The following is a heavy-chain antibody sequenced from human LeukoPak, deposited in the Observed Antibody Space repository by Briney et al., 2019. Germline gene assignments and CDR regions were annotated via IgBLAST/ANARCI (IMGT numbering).Heavy chain of an antibody. CDR1: GGSFSGYY. V-gene: IGHV4-34*01. J-gene: IGHJ3*02. Sequence: SETLSLTCAVYGGSFSGYYWSWIRQPPGKGLEWIGEINHSGSTNYNPSLKSRVTISVDTSKNQFSLKLSSVTAADTAVYYCARAGYYYDIDGGDAFDIWGQGTMVTVSS. CDR3: ARAGYYYDIDGGDAFDI. CDR2: INHSGST. D-gene: IGHD3-22*01.